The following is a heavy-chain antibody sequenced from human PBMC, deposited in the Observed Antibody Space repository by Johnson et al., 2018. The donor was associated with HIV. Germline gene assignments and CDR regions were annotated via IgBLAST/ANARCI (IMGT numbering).Heavy chain of an antibody. CDR3: ARGGLGFQNIHDPLDI. V-gene: IGHV3-49*03. CDR1: GFTFGDYA. J-gene: IGHJ3*02. D-gene: IGHD1/OR15-1a*01. Sequence: VQLVESGGGLVQPGRSLRLSCTASGFTFGDYALSWFRQAPGKGLEWVGFIRSKTDGGTTDHAAPVKGRFSISRDNSKNSLYLQMNSLRAEDTALYYCARGGLGFQNIHDPLDIWGQGTMVTVSS. CDR2: IRSKTDGGTT.